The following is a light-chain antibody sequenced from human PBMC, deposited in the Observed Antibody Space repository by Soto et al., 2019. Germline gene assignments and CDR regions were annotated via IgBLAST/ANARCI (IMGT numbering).Light chain of an antibody. Sequence: EIVLTQSPGTLSLSPGERGTLSCRASQSVSSNYFAWHQQNPGRALRLLIDGASTRATGIPDRFSGSGSETDFTLTISRLEPEDVAVYYCQQYEAVVTFGQGTKVDIK. CDR1: QSVSSNY. V-gene: IGKV3-20*01. CDR3: QQYEAVVT. CDR2: GAS. J-gene: IGKJ1*01.